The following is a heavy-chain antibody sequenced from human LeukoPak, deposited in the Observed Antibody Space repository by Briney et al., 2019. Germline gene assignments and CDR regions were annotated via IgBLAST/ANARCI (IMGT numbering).Heavy chain of an antibody. Sequence: GGSLRLSCAASGFTFSSYEMNWVRQAPGKGLEWVSYISSSGSTIYYADSVKGRFTISRDNAKNSLYLQMNSLRAEDTALYYCAKGGGIAAAGFDYWGQGTLVTVSS. CDR1: GFTFSSYE. V-gene: IGHV3-48*03. CDR3: AKGGGIAAAGFDY. CDR2: ISSSGSTI. D-gene: IGHD6-13*01. J-gene: IGHJ4*02.